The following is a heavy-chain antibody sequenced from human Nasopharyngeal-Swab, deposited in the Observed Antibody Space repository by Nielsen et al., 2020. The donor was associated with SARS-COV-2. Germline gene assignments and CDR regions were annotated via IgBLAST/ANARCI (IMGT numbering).Heavy chain of an antibody. J-gene: IGHJ4*02. Sequence: SETLSLTCTVSGGSISSYYWSWIRQPPGKGLEWIGYIYYSGSTNYNPSLKSRVTISVDTSKNQFSLKLSSVTAADTAVYYCARGGSGFLHYVFDYWGQGTLVTASS. CDR2: IYYSGST. CDR1: GGSISSYY. CDR3: ARGGSGFLHYVFDY. V-gene: IGHV4-59*01. D-gene: IGHD6-19*01.